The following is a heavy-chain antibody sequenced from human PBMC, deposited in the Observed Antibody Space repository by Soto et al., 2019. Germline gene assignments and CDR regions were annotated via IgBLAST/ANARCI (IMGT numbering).Heavy chain of an antibody. CDR3: AREVRGTMIVVDDAFDI. V-gene: IGHV1-69*12. D-gene: IGHD3-22*01. Sequence: QVQLVQSGAEVKKPGSSVKVSCKASGGTFSGYAISWVRQAPGQGLEWMGGIIPIFGTANYAQKFQGRVTITADESTSTAYMELSSLRSEDTAVYYCAREVRGTMIVVDDAFDIWGQGTMVTVSS. J-gene: IGHJ3*02. CDR1: GGTFSGYA. CDR2: IIPIFGTA.